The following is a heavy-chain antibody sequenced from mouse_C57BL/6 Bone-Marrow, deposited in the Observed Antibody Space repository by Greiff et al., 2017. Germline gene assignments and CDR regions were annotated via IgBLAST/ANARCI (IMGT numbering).Heavy chain of an antibody. D-gene: IGHD3-1*01. J-gene: IGHJ3*01. Sequence: EVQLVESGGDLVKPGGSLKLSCAASGFTFSSYGMSWVRQTPDKRLEWVATISSGGSYTYYPDSVKGRFTISRDNAKNTLYLQMSSLKSEDTAMYYCARPAGVAYWGQGTLVTVSA. CDR2: ISSGGSYT. V-gene: IGHV5-6*01. CDR3: ARPAGVAY. CDR1: GFTFSSYG.